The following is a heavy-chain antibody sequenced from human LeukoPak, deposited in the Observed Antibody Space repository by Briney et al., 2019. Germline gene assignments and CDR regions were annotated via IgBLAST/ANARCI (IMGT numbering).Heavy chain of an antibody. Sequence: PGGSLRLSCAASGFTFSSYAMSWVRQAPGKGLEWVSAISGSGGSTYYADSVKGRFTISRDNSKNTLYLQMNSLRAEDTAVYYCARGVGATFAGSWGYYFDYWGQGTLVTVSS. CDR1: GFTFSSYA. CDR3: ARGVGATFAGSWGYYFDY. D-gene: IGHD1-26*01. CDR2: ISGSGGST. J-gene: IGHJ4*02. V-gene: IGHV3-23*01.